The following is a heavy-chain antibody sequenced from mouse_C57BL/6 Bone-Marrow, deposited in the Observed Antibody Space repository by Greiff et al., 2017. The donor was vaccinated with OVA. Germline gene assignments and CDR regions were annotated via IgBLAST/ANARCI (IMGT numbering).Heavy chain of an antibody. CDR2: IDPEDGET. V-gene: IGHV14-2*01. J-gene: IGHJ2*01. CDR1: GFNINDYS. Sequence: VQLQQSGAELVKPGASVKLSCTASGFNINDYSMHWVKQRTEQGLEWIGRIDPEDGETKYAPKFKGKATITAETSSNTAYLQLSRLTSEDSAVYYCAHYGYYFDYWGQGTTLTVSS. D-gene: IGHD2-2*01. CDR3: AHYGYYFDY.